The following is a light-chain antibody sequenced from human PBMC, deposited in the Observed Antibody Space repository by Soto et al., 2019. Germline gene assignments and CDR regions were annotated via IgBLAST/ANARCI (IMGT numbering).Light chain of an antibody. V-gene: IGKV3-20*01. CDR1: QRVKKF. J-gene: IGKJ1*01. Sequence: EIVFTQSPGTLSLSPGGRDTLSFRASQRVKKFLAWLQQKHGQAPKLLIYGAYNKTTGIPDRFSGSGSETYFTLTITRLEPEDSAVYYCHHYVGSPWAFGQGTKV. CDR2: GAY. CDR3: HHYVGSPWA.